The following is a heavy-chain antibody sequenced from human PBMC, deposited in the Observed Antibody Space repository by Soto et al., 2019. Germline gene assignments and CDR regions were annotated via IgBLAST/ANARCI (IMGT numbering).Heavy chain of an antibody. J-gene: IGHJ6*02. CDR2: ISAYNGNT. CDR1: GYTFTSYG. V-gene: IGHV1-18*04. D-gene: IGHD3-3*01. CDR3: ARDLVNSHSITIFGVVSNQPYYYYGMDV. Sequence: ASVKVSCKASGYTFTSYGISWVRQAPGQGLEWMGWISAYNGNTNYAQKLQGRVTMTTDTSTSTAYMELRSLRSDDTAVYYCARDLVNSHSITIFGVVSNQPYYYYGMDVWG.